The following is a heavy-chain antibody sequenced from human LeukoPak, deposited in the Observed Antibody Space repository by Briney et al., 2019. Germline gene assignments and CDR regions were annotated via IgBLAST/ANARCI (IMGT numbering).Heavy chain of an antibody. D-gene: IGHD2-15*01. CDR2: INSDGSST. CDR1: GFTFSSYW. J-gene: IGHJ5*02. CDR3: ARGYCSGGSCYLKTGNWFDP. V-gene: IGHV3-74*01. Sequence: GGSLRLSCAASGFTFSSYWMHWVRHASGKGLVWVSRINSDGSSTSYADSVKGRFTISRDNAENTLYLQMNSLRAEDTAVYYCARGYCSGGSCYLKTGNWFDPWGQGTLVTVSS.